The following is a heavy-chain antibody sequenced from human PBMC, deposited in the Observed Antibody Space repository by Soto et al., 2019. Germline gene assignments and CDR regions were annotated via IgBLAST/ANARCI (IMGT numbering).Heavy chain of an antibody. CDR2: IIPIFGTA. Sequence: QVQLVQSGAEVKKPGSSVKVSCKASGGTFSSYAISWVRQAPGQGLEWMGGIIPIFGTANYAQKFQGRVTITADEATSTGYMELSSLRSEDTAVYYCARDRRGYGDYPRYDAFDIWGQGTMVTVSS. CDR3: ARDRRGYGDYPRYDAFDI. V-gene: IGHV1-69*01. CDR1: GGTFSSYA. D-gene: IGHD4-17*01. J-gene: IGHJ3*02.